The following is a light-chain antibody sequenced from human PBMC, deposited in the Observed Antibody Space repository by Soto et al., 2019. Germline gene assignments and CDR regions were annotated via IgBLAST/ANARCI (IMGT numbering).Light chain of an antibody. CDR1: QSISSY. V-gene: IGKV1-39*01. Sequence: DIQMTQSPSSLSASVGDRVNTTCRASQSISSYLNWYQQKPGKAPKLLIYAASSLQSGVPSRFSGSGSGTDFTLTISSLQPEDFATYYCQQSYSTPWTFGQGTKVDIK. CDR2: AAS. J-gene: IGKJ1*01. CDR3: QQSYSTPWT.